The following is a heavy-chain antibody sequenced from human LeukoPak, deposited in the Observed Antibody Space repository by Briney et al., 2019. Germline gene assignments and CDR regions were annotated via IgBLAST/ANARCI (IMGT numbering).Heavy chain of an antibody. J-gene: IGHJ4*02. D-gene: IGHD6-13*01. CDR3: AGRRYSSSWYFDY. CDR2: IYSGGST. V-gene: IGHV3-53*01. Sequence: GGSLRLSCAASGFTVSSNYMSWVRQAPGKGLEWVSVIYSGGSTYYADSEKGRFTISRDNSKNTLYLQMNSLRAEDTAVYYCAGRRYSSSWYFDYWGQGTLVTVSS. CDR1: GFTVSSNY.